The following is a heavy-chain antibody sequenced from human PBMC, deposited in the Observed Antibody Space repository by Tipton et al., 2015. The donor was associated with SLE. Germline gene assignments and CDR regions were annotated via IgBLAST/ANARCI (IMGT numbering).Heavy chain of an antibody. Sequence: TLSLTCTVSGYSISSGYYWGWIRQPPGKGLEWIGSIYYSGSTYYNPSLKSRVTISVDTSKNQFSLKLSSVTAADTAVYYCARKGYYDSSGYFDYWGQGTLVTVSS. D-gene: IGHD3-22*01. V-gene: IGHV4-38-2*02. CDR3: ARKGYYDSSGYFDY. J-gene: IGHJ4*02. CDR1: GYSISSGYY. CDR2: IYYSGST.